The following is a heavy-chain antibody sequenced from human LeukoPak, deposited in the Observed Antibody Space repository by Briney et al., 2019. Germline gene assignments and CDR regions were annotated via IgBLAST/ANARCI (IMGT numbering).Heavy chain of an antibody. J-gene: IGHJ2*01. Sequence: SETLSLTCTVSGDSISRESWSWIRQTPGKGLECIGYSYDSWRMNYNPSLQSRVTISLDTSKNRLSLQLNSVTAADTAVYYCARRIQLWSYWHFDLWGRGTLVTVTS. CDR2: SYDSWRM. D-gene: IGHD1-1*01. V-gene: IGHV4-4*08. CDR3: ARRIQLWSYWHFDL. CDR1: GDSISRES.